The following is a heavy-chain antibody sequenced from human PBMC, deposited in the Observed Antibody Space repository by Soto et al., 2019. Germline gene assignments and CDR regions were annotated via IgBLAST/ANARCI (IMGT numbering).Heavy chain of an antibody. D-gene: IGHD2-8*01. CDR3: AKNGLDNSPSAIDS. CDR2: ITGSGRDT. CDR1: GFTFRKNV. Sequence: GGSLRLSCAASGFTFRKNVLSWVRQAPGKGLDWVSGITGSGRDTYYADSVKGRFTISRDNSNNMVFLQMNSLRAEDTALYYCAKNGLDNSPSAIDSWGPGSLVTGSS. V-gene: IGHV3-23*01. J-gene: IGHJ4*02.